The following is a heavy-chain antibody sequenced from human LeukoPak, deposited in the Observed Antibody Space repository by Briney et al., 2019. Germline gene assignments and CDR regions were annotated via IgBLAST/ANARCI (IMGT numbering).Heavy chain of an antibody. D-gene: IGHD3-10*01. V-gene: IGHV3-7*01. CDR2: IKQDGSEK. Sequence: GGSLRLSCAASGFTFSSYWMTWVRQAPGKGLEWVAIIKQDGSEKYYVNSVKGRFTTSRDNAKNSLYLQMNRLRAEDTAVYYCARDYYGSGSYYDYWGQGTLVTVSS. CDR1: GFTFSSYW. CDR3: ARDYYGSGSYYDY. J-gene: IGHJ4*02.